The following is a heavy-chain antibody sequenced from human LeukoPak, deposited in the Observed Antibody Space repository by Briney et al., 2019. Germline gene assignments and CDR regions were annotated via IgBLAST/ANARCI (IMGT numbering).Heavy chain of an antibody. D-gene: IGHD4/OR15-4a*01. Sequence: GGSLRLSCAASGFTFSSYSMNWVRQAPGKGLEWVSSISSSSSYIYYADSVKGRFIISRDNAKNSLYLQMNSLRAEDTAVYYCARDGHGYLMTTVPTGYWGQGTLVTVSS. CDR3: ARDGHGYLMTTVPTGY. CDR1: GFTFSSYS. CDR2: ISSSSSYI. J-gene: IGHJ4*02. V-gene: IGHV3-21*01.